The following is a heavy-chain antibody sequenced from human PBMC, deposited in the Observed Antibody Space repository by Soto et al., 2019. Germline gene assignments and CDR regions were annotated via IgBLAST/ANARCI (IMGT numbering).Heavy chain of an antibody. D-gene: IGHD3-10*01. J-gene: IGHJ4*02. CDR1: GFTFSSYG. Sequence: GGSLRLSCAASGFTFSSYGMHWVRQAPGKGLEWVAVIWYDGSNKYYADSVKGRFTISRDKSKNTLYLQMNSLRAEDTAVYYCARDGYGSGSYYIDYWGQGTLVTVSS. CDR3: ARDGYGSGSYYIDY. V-gene: IGHV3-33*01. CDR2: IWYDGSNK.